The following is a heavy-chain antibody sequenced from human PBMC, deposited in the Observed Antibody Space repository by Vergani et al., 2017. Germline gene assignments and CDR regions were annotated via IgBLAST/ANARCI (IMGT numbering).Heavy chain of an antibody. J-gene: IGHJ4*02. V-gene: IGHV3-30*03. CDR1: GFSFGSYG. CDR3: ASGPRQLLYRFFDY. CDR2: ISYDGDRR. Sequence: QVQLVESGGNVVQSGTSLRLSCAASGFSFGSYGMHWVRQAPGKGLEWVAMISYDGDRRDYGDFAKGRFTISRDSSKTVYLQMNSLRVEDTAMYFCASGPRQLLYRFFDYWGQGTLVTVSS. D-gene: IGHD2-2*02.